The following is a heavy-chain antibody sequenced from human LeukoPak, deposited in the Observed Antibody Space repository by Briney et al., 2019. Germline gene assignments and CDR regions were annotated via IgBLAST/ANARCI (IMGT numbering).Heavy chain of an antibody. D-gene: IGHD3-22*01. CDR1: GGSISSGGYY. Sequence: SETLSLTCTVSGGSISSGGYYWGWIRQHPGKGLEWIGYIYYSGSTYYNPSLKSRVTISVDTSKNQFSLKLSSVTAADTAVYYCARVSSLLHASFDYWGQGTLVTVSS. J-gene: IGHJ4*02. CDR3: ARVSSLLHASFDY. CDR2: IYYSGST. V-gene: IGHV4-31*03.